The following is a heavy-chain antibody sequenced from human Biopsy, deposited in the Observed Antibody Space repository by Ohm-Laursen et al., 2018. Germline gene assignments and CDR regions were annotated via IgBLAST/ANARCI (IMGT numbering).Heavy chain of an antibody. V-gene: IGHV3-48*03. Sequence: GSLRLSCAASGFTLSTYDMNWVRQTPGKGLEWVPYIRSSGSTIYYAESLKGRFTISKDNGKISLYLQMNSLRAEDTAVYYCARGTRTSWRRAFDIWGRGTMVTVSS. CDR1: GFTLSTYD. CDR3: ARGTRTSWRRAFDI. CDR2: IRSSGSTI. J-gene: IGHJ3*02. D-gene: IGHD1-1*01.